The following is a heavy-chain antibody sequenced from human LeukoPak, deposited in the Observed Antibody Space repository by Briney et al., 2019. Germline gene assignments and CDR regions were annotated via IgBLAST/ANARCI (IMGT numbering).Heavy chain of an antibody. J-gene: IGHJ6*02. D-gene: IGHD3-3*01. CDR3: ARRDYDFWSGYYTSGYGMDV. Sequence: GGSLRLSCAASGFTFSSYAMSWVRQAPGKGLEWVSAISGSGGSTYYADSVKGRFTISRDNSKNTLYLQMNSLRAEDTAVYYCARRDYDFWSGYYTSGYGMDVWGQGTTVTVSS. CDR2: ISGSGGST. CDR1: GFTFSSYA. V-gene: IGHV3-23*01.